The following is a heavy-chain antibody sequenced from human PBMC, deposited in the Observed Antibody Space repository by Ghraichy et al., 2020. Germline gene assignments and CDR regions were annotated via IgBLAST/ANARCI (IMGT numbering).Heavy chain of an antibody. J-gene: IGHJ6*02. CDR3: AREDVITGGYYYGMDG. CDR1: GFTFSSYW. Sequence: ETLSLTCAASGFTFSSYWMSWFRQAPGKGLEWVANIKQDGGEKYYVASVKGRFTISRDTAKNSLYLHMNSLRAEDTAVYYCAREDVITGGYYYGMDGWGQGTTVTVSS. D-gene: IGHD3-16*01. V-gene: IGHV3-7*01. CDR2: IKQDGGEK.